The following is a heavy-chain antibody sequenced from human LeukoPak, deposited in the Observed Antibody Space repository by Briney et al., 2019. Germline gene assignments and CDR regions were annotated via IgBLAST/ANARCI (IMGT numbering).Heavy chain of an antibody. J-gene: IGHJ4*02. Sequence: PGGSLRLSCAVSGLTFSDAWISWVRQAPGKGLEWVARITADGTEDYAAPVNARFTASRDNSKTTVYLQMNSLTTEDTAVYYCTXXXTXGWLPYFDYWGQGTVVTVSS. CDR2: ITADGTE. D-gene: IGHD5-12*01. CDR3: TXXXTXGWLPYFDY. CDR1: GLTFSDAW. V-gene: IGHV3-15*01.